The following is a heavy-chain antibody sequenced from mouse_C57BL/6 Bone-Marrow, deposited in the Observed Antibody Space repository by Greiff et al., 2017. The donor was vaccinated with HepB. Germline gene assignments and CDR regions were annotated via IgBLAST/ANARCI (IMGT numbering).Heavy chain of an antibody. CDR1: GYAFSSSW. Sequence: VKLMESGPELVKPGASVKISCKASGYAFSSSWMNWVKQRPGKGLEWIGRIYPGDGDTNYNGKFKGKATLTADKSSSTAYMQLSSLTSEDSAVYFCAKADSSPFAYWGQGTLVTVSA. D-gene: IGHD1-1*01. CDR2: IYPGDGDT. V-gene: IGHV1-82*01. CDR3: AKADSSPFAY. J-gene: IGHJ3*01.